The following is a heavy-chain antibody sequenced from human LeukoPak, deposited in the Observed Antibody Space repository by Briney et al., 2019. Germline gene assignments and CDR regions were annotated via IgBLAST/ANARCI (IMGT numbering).Heavy chain of an antibody. V-gene: IGHV4-61*02. D-gene: IGHD2-2*01. Sequence: PSETLSLTCNVSGYSISSGDYYWTWIRQPAGKGLEWIGRVDLGGRRSYNKKLISRVTVSVDPSKNQFSLSLTSVTAADTATYYCAREGAYCSGTDCFATTVDAWGPGALVTVSS. J-gene: IGHJ5*02. CDR2: VDLGGRR. CDR1: GYSISSGDYY. CDR3: AREGAYCSGTDCFATTVDA.